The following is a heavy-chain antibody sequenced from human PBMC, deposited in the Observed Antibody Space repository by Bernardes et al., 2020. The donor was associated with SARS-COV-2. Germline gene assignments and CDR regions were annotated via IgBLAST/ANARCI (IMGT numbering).Heavy chain of an antibody. J-gene: IGHJ1*01. CDR1: GFTFSSYE. Sequence: GGSLRLSCAASGFTFSSYEMNWVRQAPGKGLEWVSYISSSGSTIYYADSVKGRFTISRDNAKNSLYLQMNSLRAEDTAVYYCAREPRWDTVTTEWGQGTLVTVSS. CDR2: ISSSGSTI. CDR3: AREPRWDTVTTE. V-gene: IGHV3-48*03. D-gene: IGHD4-17*01.